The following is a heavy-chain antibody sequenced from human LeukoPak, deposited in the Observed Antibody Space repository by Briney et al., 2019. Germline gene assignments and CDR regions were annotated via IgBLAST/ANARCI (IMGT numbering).Heavy chain of an antibody. D-gene: IGHD6-13*01. V-gene: IGHV3-11*04. Sequence: PGGSLRLSCAASGFTFSDYYMSWIRQAPGKGLEWVSYISSSGSTINYADSVKGRFTISGDNAKNSLFLQMGSLRVEDTAVYYCARESTAGYNSSWYGFRNWGQGTLVSVSS. CDR3: ARESTAGYNSSWYGFRN. J-gene: IGHJ1*01. CDR1: GFTFSDYY. CDR2: ISSSGSTI.